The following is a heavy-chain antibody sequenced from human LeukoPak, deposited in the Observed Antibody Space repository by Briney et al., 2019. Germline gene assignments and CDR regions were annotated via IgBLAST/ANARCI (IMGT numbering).Heavy chain of an antibody. CDR1: GGSISSYY. J-gene: IGHJ4*02. Sequence: PSETLSLTCTVSGGSISSYYWSWIRQPPGKGLEWIGYIYYSGSTNYNPSLKSRVTISVDTSKNQFSLKLSSVTAADTAVYYCASAGTYGSGRPFDYWGQGTLVTVSS. CDR3: ASAGTYGSGRPFDY. D-gene: IGHD3-10*01. CDR2: IYYSGST. V-gene: IGHV4-59*01.